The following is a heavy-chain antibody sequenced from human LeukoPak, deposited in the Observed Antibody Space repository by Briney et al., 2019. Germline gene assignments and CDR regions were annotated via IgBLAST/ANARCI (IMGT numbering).Heavy chain of an antibody. CDR1: GFTFSSYS. Sequence: GGSLRLSCAASGFTFSSYSMNWVRQAPGKGLEWVSSFSSSTSYIYYADSVKGRFTISRDNSRNTLFLQMKSLRTEDTALYYCATLTPPYNWNDLEFDYWGHGTLVTVSS. V-gene: IGHV3-21*01. CDR2: FSSSTSYI. CDR3: ATLTPPYNWNDLEFDY. J-gene: IGHJ4*01. D-gene: IGHD1-1*01.